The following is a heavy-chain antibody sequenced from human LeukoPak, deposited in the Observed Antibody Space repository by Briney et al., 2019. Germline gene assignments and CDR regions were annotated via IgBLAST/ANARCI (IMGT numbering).Heavy chain of an antibody. CDR2: IYHSGIT. CDR1: GGSIVSSTYY. V-gene: IGHV4-39*01. D-gene: IGHD5/OR15-5a*01. Sequence: SETLSLTFTVSGGSIVSSTYYWGWIRQPPGKGLEWIGNIYHSGITYYNHFNSSLKSRVTISIDTSKNQFSLRLTSVTAADTAVYFCATLVSTRYYFDYWGQGTLVTVSS. J-gene: IGHJ4*02. CDR3: ATLVSTRYYFDY.